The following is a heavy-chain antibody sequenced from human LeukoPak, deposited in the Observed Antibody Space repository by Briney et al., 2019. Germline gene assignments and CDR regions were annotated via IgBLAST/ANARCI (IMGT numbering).Heavy chain of an antibody. CDR1: GFTFSSYG. CDR2: IRYDGSNK. V-gene: IGHV3-30*02. Sequence: GGSLRLSCAASGFTFSSYGMHWVRQAPGKGLEWVAFIRYDGSNKYYADSVKGRFTISRDNSKKTLYLQMNSLRAEDTAVYYCAKGRRAPLVGTITKSWIDYWGQGTLVTVSS. CDR3: AKGRRAPLVGTITKSWIDY. J-gene: IGHJ4*02. D-gene: IGHD1-7*01.